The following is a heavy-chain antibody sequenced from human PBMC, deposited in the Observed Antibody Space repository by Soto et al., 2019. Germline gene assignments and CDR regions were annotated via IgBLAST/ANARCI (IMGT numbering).Heavy chain of an antibody. CDR3: ALEYNWNDPENAFDI. Sequence: QITLKESGPTLVKPTQTLTLTCTFSGFSLSTSGVGVGWIRQPPGKALEWLALIYWDDDKRYSPSLKSRLTIXXDXSXTQVVLTMTNMDPVDTATYYCALEYNWNDPENAFDIWGQGTMVTVSS. CDR2: IYWDDDK. V-gene: IGHV2-5*02. CDR1: GFSLSTSGVG. D-gene: IGHD1-20*01. J-gene: IGHJ3*02.